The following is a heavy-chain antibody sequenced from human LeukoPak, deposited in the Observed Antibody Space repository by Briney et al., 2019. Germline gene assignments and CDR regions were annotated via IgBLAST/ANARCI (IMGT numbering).Heavy chain of an antibody. CDR3: ASINTYGSYDY. CDR1: GASISTHY. CDR2: IYYGGTT. D-gene: IGHD5-18*01. Sequence: SETLSLTCTVAGASISTHYWSWIRQPPGKGLEWIGHIYYGGTTSYSPALKSRVTTSVDTSKNQFSLNLNSVTAADTARYYCASINTYGSYDYWGQGTLVTVSS. V-gene: IGHV4-59*11. J-gene: IGHJ4*02.